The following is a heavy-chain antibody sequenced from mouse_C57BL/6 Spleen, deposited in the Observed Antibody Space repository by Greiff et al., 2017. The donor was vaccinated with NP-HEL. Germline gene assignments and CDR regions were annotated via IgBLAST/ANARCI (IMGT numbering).Heavy chain of an antibody. Sequence: QVQLQQSGAELVRPGSSVKLSCKASGYTFTSYWMDWVKQRPGQGLEWIGNIYPSDSETHYNQKFKDKATLTVDKSSSTAYMQLSSLTSEDSAVYYCAREDYGSSYGYFDYWGQGTTLTVSS. J-gene: IGHJ2*01. CDR3: AREDYGSSYGYFDY. CDR1: GYTFTSYW. V-gene: IGHV1-61*01. D-gene: IGHD1-1*01. CDR2: IYPSDSET.